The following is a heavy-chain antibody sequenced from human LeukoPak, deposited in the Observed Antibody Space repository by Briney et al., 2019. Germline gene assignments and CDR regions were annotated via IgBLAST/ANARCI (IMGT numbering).Heavy chain of an antibody. J-gene: IGHJ3*02. V-gene: IGHV3-48*01. Sequence: PGGSLRLSCAASGFTFSSYSMNRVRQAPGKGLEWVSYISSSSSTIYYADSVKGRFTISRDNSNNTLYLQMNSLRAEDTAVYYCAREVSQYYDILTGYSGAFDIWGQGTMVTVSS. CDR3: AREVSQYYDILTGYSGAFDI. CDR1: GFTFSSYS. CDR2: ISSSSSTI. D-gene: IGHD3-9*01.